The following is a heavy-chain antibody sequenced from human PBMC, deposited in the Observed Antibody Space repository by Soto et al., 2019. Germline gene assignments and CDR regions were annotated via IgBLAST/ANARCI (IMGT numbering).Heavy chain of an antibody. CDR3: ARGREGMTTVTHFDY. CDR1: GGSISSSNW. D-gene: IGHD4-17*01. V-gene: IGHV4-4*02. CDR2: IYHSGST. Sequence: SETLSLTCAVSGGSISSSNWWSWVRQPPGKGLEWIGEIYHSGSTNYNPSLKSRVTISVDKSKNQFSLKLSSVTAADTAVYYCARGREGMTTVTHFDYWGQGTLVTVSS. J-gene: IGHJ4*02.